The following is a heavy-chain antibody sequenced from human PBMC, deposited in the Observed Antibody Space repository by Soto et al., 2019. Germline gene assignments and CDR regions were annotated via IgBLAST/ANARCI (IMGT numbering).Heavy chain of an antibody. CDR3: ARGGGYIPGAHEYRGSGRGNSFYTGMDV. D-gene: IGHD6-6*01. CDR2: TNYSGST. J-gene: IGHJ6*04. CDR1: GGSFSGYY. Sequence: SETLSLTCAVYGGSFSGYYWSWIRQPPGKGLEWIGETNYSGSTNYNPSLKSRVTISVDTSKNQFSLKLSSVTAADTAVYYCARGGGYIPGAHEYRGSGRGNSFYTGMDVGGKGTRVTVSS. V-gene: IGHV4-34*01.